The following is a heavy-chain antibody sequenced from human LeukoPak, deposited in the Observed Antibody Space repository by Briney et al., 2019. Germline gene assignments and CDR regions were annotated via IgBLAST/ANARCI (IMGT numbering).Heavy chain of an antibody. D-gene: IGHD1-1*01. CDR2: IIPIFGTA. CDR1: GGTFSSYA. J-gene: IGHJ6*03. CDR3: ARGPTGYNWNDVSLRGYYYYYMDV. V-gene: IGHV1-69*13. Sequence: ASVKVSCKASGGTFSSYAISWVRQAPGQGLEWMGGIIPIFGTANYAQKFQGRVTITADESTSTAYRELSSLRSEDTAVYYCARGPTGYNWNDVSLRGYYYYYMDVWGKGTTVTV.